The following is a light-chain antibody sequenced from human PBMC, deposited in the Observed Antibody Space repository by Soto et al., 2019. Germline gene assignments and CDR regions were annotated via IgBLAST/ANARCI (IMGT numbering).Light chain of an antibody. CDR1: SSDVGAYIY. CDR2: EVS. J-gene: IGLJ1*01. V-gene: IGLV2-14*01. Sequence: QSVLTQPASVSGSPGQSITISCTGTSSDVGAYIYVSCYQQHPGKAPKLMIYEVSNRPSGVSNRFSGSKSGNTASLTISGLQAEDEADYYCSSYSSSSFYVFGTGTKVTVL. CDR3: SSYSSSSFYV.